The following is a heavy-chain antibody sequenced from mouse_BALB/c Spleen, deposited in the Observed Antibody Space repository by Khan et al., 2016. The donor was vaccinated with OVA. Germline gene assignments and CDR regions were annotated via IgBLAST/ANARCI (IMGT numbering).Heavy chain of an antibody. CDR2: IWSDGST. D-gene: IGHD2-10*01. J-gene: IGHJ4*01. Sequence: VQLQESGPGLVAPSQSLSITCTISGFSFTNYGIHWVRQPPGKGLEWLVVIWSDGSTSYNSALKSRLSISRDNSKSQVFLRMNSRQNDDTAMYYCARQPYFDCYSMDYWGQGTSVIVSS. CDR3: ARQPYFDCYSMDY. V-gene: IGHV2-6-1*01. CDR1: GFSFTNYG.